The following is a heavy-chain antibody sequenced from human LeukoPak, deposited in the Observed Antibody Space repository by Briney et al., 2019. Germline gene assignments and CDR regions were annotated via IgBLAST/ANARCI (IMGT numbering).Heavy chain of an antibody. D-gene: IGHD5-18*01. CDR2: ISGSGGST. V-gene: IGHV3-23*01. CDR1: GFTFSSYS. Sequence: GGSLRLSCAASGFTFSSYSMTWVRQAPGKGLEWVSAISGSGGSTYYADSVKGRFTISRDNSKNTLYLQMNSLRAEDTAVYYCAKGGIQLWLGYWGQGTLVTASS. CDR3: AKGGIQLWLGY. J-gene: IGHJ4*02.